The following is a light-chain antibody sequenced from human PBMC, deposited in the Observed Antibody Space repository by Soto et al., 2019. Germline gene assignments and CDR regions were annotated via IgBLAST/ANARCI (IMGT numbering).Light chain of an antibody. CDR1: QSVSSS. J-gene: IGKJ4*01. CDR3: QQCNNWPVT. V-gene: IGKV3-11*01. Sequence: EIVLTQSPATLSLSPWERATLSCRASQSVSSSLAWYQQKPGQAPRLLIYDATNRVTGIPARFSGSGSGTDFTLTISSLEPEDFAVYYCQQCNNWPVTFGGGTKVEIK. CDR2: DAT.